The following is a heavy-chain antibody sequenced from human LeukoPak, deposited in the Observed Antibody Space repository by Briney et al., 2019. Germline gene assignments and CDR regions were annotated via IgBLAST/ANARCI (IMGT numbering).Heavy chain of an antibody. J-gene: IGHJ4*02. V-gene: IGHV3-23*01. CDR1: GFTFSSYG. D-gene: IGHD1-26*01. CDR2: ISGSGGSS. Sequence: GGSLRLSCAASGFTFSSYGMSWVRQAPGKGLEWVSVISGSGGSSYYADSVKGRFTISRDNSKNTLYLQMNSLRAEDTAVYYCAKIVGATNSDYWGQGTLVTVSS. CDR3: AKIVGATNSDY.